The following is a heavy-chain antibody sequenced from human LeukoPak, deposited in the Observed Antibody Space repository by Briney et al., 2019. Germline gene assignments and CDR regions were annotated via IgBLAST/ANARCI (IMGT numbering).Heavy chain of an antibody. CDR2: IFGADKNTT. D-gene: IGHD3-10*01. Sequence: GGSLRLSCAASGFPFSSYAMNWVRQAPGKGLEWVSIIFGADKNTTYYADSVKGRFTVSRDNSKNTLDLQMTDLRPEDTAIYYWAKRNTMVRGGPCFDYWGQGILVAVSS. CDR1: GFPFSSYA. V-gene: IGHV3-23*01. CDR3: AKRNTMVRGGPCFDY. J-gene: IGHJ4*02.